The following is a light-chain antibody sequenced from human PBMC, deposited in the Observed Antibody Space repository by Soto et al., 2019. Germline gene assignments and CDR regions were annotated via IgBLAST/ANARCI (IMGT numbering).Light chain of an antibody. J-gene: IGKJ4*01. Sequence: EIVMTQSPGTLSVSPGERATLSCRASQSISSHLAWYQQKPGQAPRLLIYGASIRATGIPDRFTGSGSGTDFTLTISRLEPEDFAVYYCQKYGNTPLTFGGGTKVEIK. CDR2: GAS. CDR3: QKYGNTPLT. V-gene: IGKV3-20*01. CDR1: QSISSH.